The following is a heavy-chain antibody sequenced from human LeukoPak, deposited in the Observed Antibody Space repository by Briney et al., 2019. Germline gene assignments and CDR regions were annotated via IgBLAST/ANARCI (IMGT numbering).Heavy chain of an antibody. CDR3: ATHSYYYGSGSYPHYLDY. J-gene: IGHJ4*02. D-gene: IGHD3-10*01. CDR2: INWNGETT. V-gene: IGHV3-20*04. CDR1: GFIFEDNG. Sequence: GGSLRLSCAASGFIFEDNGMSWVRQAPGKGLEWVSGINWNGETTGYVDSVKGRFTISRDNAKNSLYLQMNSLRVEDTALYYCATHSYYYGSGSYPHYLDYWGQGTLVTVSS.